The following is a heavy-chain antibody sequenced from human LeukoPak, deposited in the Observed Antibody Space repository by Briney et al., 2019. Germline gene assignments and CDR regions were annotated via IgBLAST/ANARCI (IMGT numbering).Heavy chain of an antibody. CDR3: ARQYIVVVQSWYFDL. D-gene: IGHD2-2*01. V-gene: IGHV4-39*01. CDR2: IYYSGST. CDR1: GGSISSSSYY. Sequence: SETLSLTCTVSGGSISSSSYYWGWIRQPPGKGLEWIGSIYYSGSTYYSPSLKSRVTISVDTSKNQSSLKLSSVTAADTAVYYCARQYIVVVQSWYFDLWGRGTLVTVSS. J-gene: IGHJ2*01.